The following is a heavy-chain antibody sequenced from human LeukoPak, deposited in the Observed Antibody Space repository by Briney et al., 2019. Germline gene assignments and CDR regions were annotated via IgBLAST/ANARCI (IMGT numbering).Heavy chain of an antibody. D-gene: IGHD5-18*01. Sequence: TSETLSLTCTVSGGSISANNYYWGWIRQPPGKGLEWIVSIYYSGSTYYNPSLKSRFSISVDTFKNQLSLKLTSVTAADTSVYYCARLRGYSYGSMDYWGQGTLVTVSS. V-gene: IGHV4-39*01. CDR2: IYYSGST. CDR1: GGSISANNYY. J-gene: IGHJ4*02. CDR3: ARLRGYSYGSMDY.